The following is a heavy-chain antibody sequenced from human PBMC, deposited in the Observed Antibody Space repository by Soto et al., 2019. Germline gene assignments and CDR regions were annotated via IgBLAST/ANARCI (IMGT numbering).Heavy chain of an antibody. CDR2: ISGSGGST. J-gene: IGHJ6*02. CDR3: AKVRVLLWFGDSDV. V-gene: IGHV3-23*01. D-gene: IGHD3-10*01. CDR1: GFTFSSYA. Sequence: EVQLLESGGGLVQPGGYLRLSCAASGFTFSSYAMSWVRQAPGKGLEWVSAISGSGGSTYYADSVKGRFTIARDNSKNTLYLQMNSLRAEDTAVYYCAKVRVLLWFGDSDVWGQGTTVTVSS.